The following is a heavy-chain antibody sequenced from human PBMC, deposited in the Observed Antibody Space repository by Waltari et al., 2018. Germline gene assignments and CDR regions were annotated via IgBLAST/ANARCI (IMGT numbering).Heavy chain of an antibody. J-gene: IGHJ3*02. V-gene: IGHV1-8*01. Sequence: QVQLVQSGAEVKKPGASVKVSCKASGYTFTSYDINWVRQATGQGLEWMGWMNPNSVNTGYAQKFQGRVTMASNTSISTAYMELSSLRSDDTAVYYCARYDYGGTKFDPGDAFDIWGQGTMVTVSS. CDR1: GYTFTSYD. D-gene: IGHD4-17*01. CDR2: MNPNSVNT. CDR3: ARYDYGGTKFDPGDAFDI.